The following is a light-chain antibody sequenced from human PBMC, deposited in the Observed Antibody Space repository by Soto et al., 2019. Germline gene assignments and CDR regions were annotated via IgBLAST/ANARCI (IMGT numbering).Light chain of an antibody. CDR1: QSVSSN. CDR2: GAS. CDR3: QQYNNWPKT. Sequence: EIVMTQSPATLSVSPGERATISCRASQSVSSNLAWYQQKPGQAPRLLIYGASTRATGIPARFSGSGSGTELTLTISSLQSEDFAVYYRQQYNNWPKTFGGGTKVEIK. J-gene: IGKJ4*01. V-gene: IGKV3-15*01.